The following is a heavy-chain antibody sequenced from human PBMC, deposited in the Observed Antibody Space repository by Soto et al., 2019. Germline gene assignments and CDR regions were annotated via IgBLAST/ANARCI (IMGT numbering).Heavy chain of an antibody. CDR3: ADARYSNGWYGPGAFDI. J-gene: IGHJ3*02. CDR2: ITSGSSYI. Sequence: EVQLVESGGGLVKPGGSLRLSCAASGFTFSSSSMNWVRQAPGKGLEWVSSITSGSSYIYYADSVKGRFTISRDNAKNSLYLQMNSLRAEDTAIYYCADARYSNGWYGPGAFDIWGQGTMVTVSS. D-gene: IGHD6-19*01. V-gene: IGHV3-21*01. CDR1: GFTFSSSS.